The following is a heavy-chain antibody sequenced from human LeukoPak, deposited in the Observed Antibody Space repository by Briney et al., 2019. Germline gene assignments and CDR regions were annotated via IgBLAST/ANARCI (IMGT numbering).Heavy chain of an antibody. CDR3: ARLRYSSGWLGYFDY. CDR1: GGSISSSSYY. CDR2: IYYSGST. V-gene: IGHV4-61*05. Sequence: PSETLSLTCTVSGGSISSSSYYWGWIRQPPGKGLEWIGYIYYSGSTNYNPSLKSRVTISVDTSKNQFSLKLSSVTAADTAVYYCARLRYSSGWLGYFDYWGQGTLVTVSS. D-gene: IGHD6-19*01. J-gene: IGHJ4*02.